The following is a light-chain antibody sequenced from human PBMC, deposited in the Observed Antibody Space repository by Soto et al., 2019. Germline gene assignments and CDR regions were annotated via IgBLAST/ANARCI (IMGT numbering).Light chain of an antibody. V-gene: IGKV1-5*03. CDR2: ATS. CDR3: QQYHKYPWT. J-gene: IGKJ1*01. CDR1: QAINNW. Sequence: DVHMTQSPSTLSASVGDRVTITYRASQAINNWLAWYQQRPGKAPKFLIYATSNLESGVPSRFSGSGSGTDFILTISSLQPEDFAIYYCQQYHKYPWTFGQGTRVEI.